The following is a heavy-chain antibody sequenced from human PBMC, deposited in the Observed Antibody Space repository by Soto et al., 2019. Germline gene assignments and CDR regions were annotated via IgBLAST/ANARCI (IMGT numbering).Heavy chain of an antibody. J-gene: IGHJ6*03. CDR3: ARDHQYYYYYMDV. CDR1: GFTYSSYS. CDR2: ISSSSSYI. V-gene: IGHV3-21*01. Sequence: GGSLRLSCAASGFTYSSYSMNWVRQAPGKGLEWVSSISSSSSYIYYADSVKGRFTISRDNAKNSLYLQMNSLRAEDTAVYYCARDHQYYYYYMDVWGKGTTVTVSS.